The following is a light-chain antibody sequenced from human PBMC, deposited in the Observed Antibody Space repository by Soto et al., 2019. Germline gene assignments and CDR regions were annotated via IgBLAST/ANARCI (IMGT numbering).Light chain of an antibody. J-gene: IGLJ1*01. CDR3: ASYTSSSSYV. Sequence: QSVLTQPPSASGSPGQSVTISCTGTSGDVGGYDYVSWYQQHPGKAPKLMIYEVTKRPLGVPDRFSGSKSGNTASLTISGLQAEDEADYYCASYTSSSSYVFGTGTKV. CDR1: SGDVGGYDY. CDR2: EVT. V-gene: IGLV2-8*01.